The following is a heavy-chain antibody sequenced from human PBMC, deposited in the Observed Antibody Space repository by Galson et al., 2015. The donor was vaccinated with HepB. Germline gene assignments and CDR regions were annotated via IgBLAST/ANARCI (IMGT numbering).Heavy chain of an antibody. V-gene: IGHV5-51*01. CDR2: IYPGDSDI. CDR3: ARRFYNWNGIDH. CDR1: RYNFSGYW. J-gene: IGHJ4*02. D-gene: IGHD1-1*01. Sequence: QSGAEVKKPGESLNISCKAVRYNFSGYWIAWVRQMPGKGLEWMGIIYPGDSDIRYSPSFQGQVTISADKSINTAYLHLSSLKASDTAMYYCARRFYNWNGIDHWGQGTLVTVSS.